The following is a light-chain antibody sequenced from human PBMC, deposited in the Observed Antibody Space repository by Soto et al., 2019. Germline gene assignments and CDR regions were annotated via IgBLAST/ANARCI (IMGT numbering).Light chain of an antibody. CDR3: SSYTSSNNFVV. CDR2: EVY. V-gene: IGLV2-8*01. Sequence: QSALTQPPSASGSPGQSVTISCTGTGSDVGGYNFVSWYQQHPGKAPKLISYEVYKRPSGVPARFSGFKSGNTASLIVSGLQADDEAVYYCSSYTSSNNFVVFGGGTQLTVL. J-gene: IGLJ2*01. CDR1: GSDVGGYNF.